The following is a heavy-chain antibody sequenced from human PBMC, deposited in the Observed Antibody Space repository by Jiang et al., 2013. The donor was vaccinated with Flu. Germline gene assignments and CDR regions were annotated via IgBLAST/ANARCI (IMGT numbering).Heavy chain of an antibody. D-gene: IGHD3-10*01. CDR1: VGSISSSSFY. Sequence: LVKPSETLSLTCTVSVGSISSSSFYWGWIRQPPGQGLEWIGSIYYSGSTYYNPSLKSRVTISVDTSKNQFSLKLSSVTAADTAVYYCARHFMVRGVIDAVDIWGLGTMVTVSS. V-gene: IGHV4-39*01. J-gene: IGHJ3*02. CDR2: IYYSGST. CDR3: ARHFMVRGVIDAVDI.